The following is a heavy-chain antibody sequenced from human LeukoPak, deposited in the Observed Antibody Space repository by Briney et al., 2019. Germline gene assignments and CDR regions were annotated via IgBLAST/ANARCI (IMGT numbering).Heavy chain of an antibody. V-gene: IGHV4-59*08. Sequence: PSETLSLTCTVSGGSISSYYWSWVRQPPGKGLEWIGFVYYTGSTNYSPSLKSRVTISVDTSKNQFSLKLSSVTAADTAVYYCARRRDIVVVPAATGSNWFDPWGQGTLVTVSS. CDR2: VYYTGST. J-gene: IGHJ5*02. CDR1: GGSISSYY. D-gene: IGHD2-2*01. CDR3: ARRRDIVVVPAATGSNWFDP.